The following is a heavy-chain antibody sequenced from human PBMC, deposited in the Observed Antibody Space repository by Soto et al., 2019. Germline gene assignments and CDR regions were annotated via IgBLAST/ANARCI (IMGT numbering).Heavy chain of an antibody. CDR2: IYYSGST. CDR3: ARQGVTVTTAYYYYYGMDV. J-gene: IGHJ6*02. Sequence: SLTCTVSGGSISSSSYYWGWIRQPPGKGLEWIGSIYYSGSTYYNPSLKSRVTISVDTSKNQFSLKLSSVTAADTAVYYCARQGVTVTTAYYYYYGMDVWGQGTTVTVSS. CDR1: GGSISSSSYY. V-gene: IGHV4-39*01. D-gene: IGHD4-4*01.